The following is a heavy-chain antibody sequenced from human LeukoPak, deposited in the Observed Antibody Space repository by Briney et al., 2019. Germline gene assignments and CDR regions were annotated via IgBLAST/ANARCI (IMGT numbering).Heavy chain of an antibody. CDR1: GFTFSSYA. D-gene: IGHD5-18*01. Sequence: GGSLRLSCAASGFTFSSYAMSWVRQAPGKGLEWVSAISGSGGSTYYADSVKGRFAISRDNSKNTLYLQMNSLRAEDTAVCYCAVGHTAMAFDYWGQGTLVTVSS. CDR3: AVGHTAMAFDY. J-gene: IGHJ4*02. CDR2: ISGSGGST. V-gene: IGHV3-23*01.